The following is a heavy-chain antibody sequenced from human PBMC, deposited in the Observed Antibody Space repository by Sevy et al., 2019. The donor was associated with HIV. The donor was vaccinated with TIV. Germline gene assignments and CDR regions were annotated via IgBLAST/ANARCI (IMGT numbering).Heavy chain of an antibody. CDR1: GGSISSQY. CDR2: IYPTGRT. J-gene: IGHJ4*02. Sequence: SETLSLTCTVSGGSISSQYWSWVRQPAGKGLEWIGRIYPTGRTKYNPSLNSRVTMSLDTSKNLFSLSLTSVTAADTAVYHCVRGRDFWSDFPKIDDWGQGTLVTVSS. CDR3: VRGRDFWSDFPKIDD. V-gene: IGHV4-4*07. D-gene: IGHD3-3*01.